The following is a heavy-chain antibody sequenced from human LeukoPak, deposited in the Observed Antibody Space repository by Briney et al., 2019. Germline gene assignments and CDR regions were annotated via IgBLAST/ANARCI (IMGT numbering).Heavy chain of an antibody. Sequence: ASVTVSCKASGYTFTGYYMHWVRQAPGQGLEWMGWINPNSGGTNYAQKFQGRVTMTRDTSISTAYMELSRLRSDDTAVYYCARVRYCSSTSCFIWFDPWGQGTLVTVSS. V-gene: IGHV1-2*02. CDR2: INPNSGGT. CDR1: GYTFTGYY. J-gene: IGHJ5*02. CDR3: ARVRYCSSTSCFIWFDP. D-gene: IGHD2-2*01.